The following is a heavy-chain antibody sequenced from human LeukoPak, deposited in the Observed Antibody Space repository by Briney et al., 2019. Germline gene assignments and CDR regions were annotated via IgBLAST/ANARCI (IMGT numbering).Heavy chain of an antibody. CDR3: ASRYSSGYGRDY. D-gene: IGHD6-19*01. J-gene: IGHJ4*02. CDR2: ISSSSSYI. V-gene: IGHV3-21*01. Sequence: GGSLRLSCAASGFTFSSYSMNWVRQAPGKGLEWVSSISSSSSYIYYADSVKGRFTISRDNAENSLYLQMNSLRAEDTAVYYCASRYSSGYGRDYWGQGTLVTVSS. CDR1: GFTFSSYS.